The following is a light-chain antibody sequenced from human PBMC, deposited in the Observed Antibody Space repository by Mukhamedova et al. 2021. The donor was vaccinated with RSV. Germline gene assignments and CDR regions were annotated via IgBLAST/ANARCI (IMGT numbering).Light chain of an antibody. Sequence: WYQRRVHGKTPKLLIYYASTLEIGVPSRFSGSGYGTDFTLTINSLQPEDFATYYCQHFKTNPFTFGTGTKVDVK. CDR3: QHFKTNPFT. V-gene: IGKV1-13*02. J-gene: IGKJ3*01. CDR2: YAS.